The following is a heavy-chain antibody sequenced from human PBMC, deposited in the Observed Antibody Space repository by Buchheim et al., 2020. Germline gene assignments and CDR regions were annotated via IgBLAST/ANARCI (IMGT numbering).Heavy chain of an antibody. CDR3: ARDPVPVSGTSLDY. CDR2: IYLGAGDV. Sequence: QVQLVQSGAEVRKSGASVKVSCKTSGLTFSDDYMNWVRQAPGQGLEWMGWIYLGAGDVQDSKKVQGRITLTRDTSISTAYMELNRLTSDDAAVYYCARDPVPVSGTSLDYWGQGT. V-gene: IGHV1-2*02. D-gene: IGHD1-14*01. CDR1: GLTFSDDY. J-gene: IGHJ4*02.